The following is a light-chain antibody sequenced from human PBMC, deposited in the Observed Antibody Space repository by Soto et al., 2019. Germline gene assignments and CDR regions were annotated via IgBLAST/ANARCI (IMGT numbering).Light chain of an antibody. CDR1: QDISNY. Sequence: DIQMTHSPSSLSASVGDRVTITCQASQDISNYLNWYQQKPGKAPKLLIYDASNLETGVPSRFSGSGSGKDFTFTISSLQPEDIATYYCQQYDNLPLTFGGGTKVEIX. CDR2: DAS. CDR3: QQYDNLPLT. V-gene: IGKV1-33*01. J-gene: IGKJ4*01.